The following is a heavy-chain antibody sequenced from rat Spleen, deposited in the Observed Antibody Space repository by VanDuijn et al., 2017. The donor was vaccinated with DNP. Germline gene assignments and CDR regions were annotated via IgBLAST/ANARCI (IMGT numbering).Heavy chain of an antibody. Sequence: QVQLKESGPGLVQPSQTLSLTCTVSGFSLTRNSVHWVRQPPGKGLEWVGAIWGYGTTDYDSTLRSRLSISRDTSRSQVFLKMNGLQTEDTAFYFCTREGTALFAYWGQGTLVTVSS. D-gene: IGHD1-11*01. J-gene: IGHJ3*01. CDR3: TREGTALFAY. CDR2: IWGYGTT. V-gene: IGHV2-1*01. CDR1: GFSLTRNS.